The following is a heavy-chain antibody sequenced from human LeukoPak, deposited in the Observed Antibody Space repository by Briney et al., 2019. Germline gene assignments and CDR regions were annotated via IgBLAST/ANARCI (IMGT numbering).Heavy chain of an antibody. CDR3: ARADYYYDSSGYYNWYFDL. CDR1: GGSFSGYY. D-gene: IGHD3-22*01. CDR2: INHSGST. V-gene: IGHV4-34*01. J-gene: IGHJ2*01. Sequence: PSETLSLTCAVYGGSFSGYYWSWIRQPPGKGLEWIGEINHSGSTNYNPSLKSRVTISVDTSKNQFSLKLSPVTAADTAVYYCARADYYYDSSGYYNWYFDLWGRGTLVTVSS.